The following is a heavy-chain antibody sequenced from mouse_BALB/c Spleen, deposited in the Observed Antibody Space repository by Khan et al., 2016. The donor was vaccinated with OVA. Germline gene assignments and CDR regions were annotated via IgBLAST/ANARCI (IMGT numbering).Heavy chain of an antibody. D-gene: IGHD2-10*01. V-gene: IGHV2-6-1*01. Sequence: QVQLKESGPGLVAPSQSLSITCTISGFSLTSYGIHWVRQPPGKGLEWLVVIWSDGSTTYTSTLKSRLSITKDNSKSQVFLKMNSLQTDDTAMYYCARQPYYQYYVREYWGQGTSVNVSS. CDR3: ARQPYYQYYVREY. CDR1: GFSLTSYG. CDR2: IWSDGST. J-gene: IGHJ4*01.